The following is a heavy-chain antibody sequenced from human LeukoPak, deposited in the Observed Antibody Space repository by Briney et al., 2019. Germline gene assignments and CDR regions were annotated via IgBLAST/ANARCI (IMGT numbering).Heavy chain of an antibody. Sequence: SETLSLTCTVSGGSISTYYWSWIRQPPGKGLEGIGYIYYSGSTNYNPSLTSRVTISVATSKNQFSLKLSSVTAADTAVYYCARSDIVVVPAVGYYYYALDVWGKGTTVTVSS. CDR1: GGSISTYY. V-gene: IGHV4-59*01. D-gene: IGHD2-2*01. CDR2: IYYSGST. J-gene: IGHJ6*04. CDR3: ARSDIVVVPAVGYYYYALDV.